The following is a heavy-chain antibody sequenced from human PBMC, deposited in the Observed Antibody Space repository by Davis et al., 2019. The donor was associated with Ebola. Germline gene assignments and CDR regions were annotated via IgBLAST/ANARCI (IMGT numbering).Heavy chain of an antibody. CDR3: ARLRYLSGMDV. Sequence: ASVQVFCKASGYIFTSYGISWVRQAPGQRLEWMGWINAGNGNTKYSQKIQGRVTITRDTSASTAYMELSSLRSEDTAVYYCARLRYLSGMDVWGQGTTVTVSS. J-gene: IGHJ6*02. CDR1: GYIFTSYG. V-gene: IGHV1-3*01. CDR2: INAGNGNT. D-gene: IGHD3-9*01.